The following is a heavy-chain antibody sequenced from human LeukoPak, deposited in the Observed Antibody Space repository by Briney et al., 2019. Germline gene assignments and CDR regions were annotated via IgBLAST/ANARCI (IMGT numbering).Heavy chain of an antibody. J-gene: IGHJ4*02. D-gene: IGHD2-15*01. V-gene: IGHV3-30*19. CDR2: ISYDGSNK. Sequence: GGSLRLSCVASGFTFSSYGMHWVRQAPGKGLEWVAVISYDGSNKYYADSVKGRFTISRDNSKNTLYLQMNSLRAEDTAVYYCARDGLGYCSGGSCYSTLDYWGQGTLVTVSS. CDR3: ARDGLGYCSGGSCYSTLDY. CDR1: GFTFSSYG.